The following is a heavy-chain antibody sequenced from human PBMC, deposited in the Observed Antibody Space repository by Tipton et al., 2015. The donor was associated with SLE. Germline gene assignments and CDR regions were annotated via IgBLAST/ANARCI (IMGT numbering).Heavy chain of an antibody. CDR1: GGSISSHY. D-gene: IGHD3-16*01. V-gene: IGHV4-59*11. Sequence: GLVKPSETLSLTCTVSGGSISSHYWSWIRQPPGKGLEWIGYIYYSGSTYYNPSLKSRVTISVDTSKNQFSLKLSSVTAADTAVYYCARAKRDDYYYYGMDVWGQGTTVTVSS. CDR3: ARAKRDDYYYYGMDV. CDR2: IYYSGST. J-gene: IGHJ6*02.